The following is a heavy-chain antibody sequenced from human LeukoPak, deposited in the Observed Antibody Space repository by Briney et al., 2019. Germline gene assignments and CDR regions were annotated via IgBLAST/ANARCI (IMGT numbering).Heavy chain of an antibody. Sequence: SETLSLTCAVYGGSFSGYYWSWIRQPPGKGLEWIGEINHSGSTNYNPSLKSRVTISVDTSKNQFSLKLSSVTAADTAVYYCARGPRTQYYGMDVGGKGTTVTVSS. CDR3: ARGPRTQYYGMDV. D-gene: IGHD1-1*01. V-gene: IGHV4-34*01. J-gene: IGHJ6*04. CDR1: GGSFSGYY. CDR2: INHSGST.